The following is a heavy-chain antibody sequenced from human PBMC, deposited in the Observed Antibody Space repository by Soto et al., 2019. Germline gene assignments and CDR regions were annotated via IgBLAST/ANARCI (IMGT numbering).Heavy chain of an antibody. CDR2: INHSGST. V-gene: IGHV4-34*01. J-gene: IGHJ5*02. CDR1: GGSFSGYY. Sequence: QVQLQQWGAGLLKPSETLSLTCAVYGGSFSGYYWSWIRQPPGKGLEWIGEINHSGSTNYNPSLKSRVTISVDTSKNQFSLKLSSMTAADTAVYYCARSLRLPRLRFLEWYPGGGWFDPWGQGTLVTVSS. CDR3: ARSLRLPRLRFLEWYPGGGWFDP. D-gene: IGHD3-3*01.